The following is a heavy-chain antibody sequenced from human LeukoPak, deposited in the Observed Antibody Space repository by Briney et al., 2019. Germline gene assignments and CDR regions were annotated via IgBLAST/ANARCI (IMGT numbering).Heavy chain of an antibody. J-gene: IGHJ4*02. CDR3: ARDRWGGDYYDSSGPLDY. CDR1: GFTFSSYA. D-gene: IGHD3-22*01. V-gene: IGHV3-30-3*01. CDR2: ISYDGSNK. Sequence: GGSLRLSCAASGFTFSSYAMHWVRQAPGKGLEWVAVISYDGSNKYYADSVKGRFTISRDNSKNTLYLQMNSLRAEDTAVYYCARDRWGGDYYDSSGPLDYWGQGTLVTVSS.